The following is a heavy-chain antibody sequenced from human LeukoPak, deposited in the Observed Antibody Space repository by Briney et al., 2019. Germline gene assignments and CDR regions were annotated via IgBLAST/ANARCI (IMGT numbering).Heavy chain of an antibody. CDR2: IYYSGST. Sequence: SETLSLTCTVSGGSISSYYWSWIRQPPGKGLEWIGYIYYSGSTNYNPSLKSRVTISVDTSKNQFSLKLSSVTAADTAVYYCARTQYCSGGSCYSYYYYYYMDVWGKGTTVTVSS. CDR3: ARTQYCSGGSCYSYYYYYYMDV. D-gene: IGHD2-15*01. V-gene: IGHV4-59*12. CDR1: GGSISSYY. J-gene: IGHJ6*03.